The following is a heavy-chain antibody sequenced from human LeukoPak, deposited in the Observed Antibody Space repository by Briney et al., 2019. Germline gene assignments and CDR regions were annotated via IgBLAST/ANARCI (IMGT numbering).Heavy chain of an antibody. Sequence: GGSLRLSCAASGFTFSSYSMNWVRQAPGKGLEWVSSISSSSSYIYYADSVKGRFTISRDNAKNTLYLQMNSLRAEDTAVYYCARGGMVGATQGPDYWGQGTLVTVSS. CDR2: ISSSSSYI. CDR1: GFTFSSYS. D-gene: IGHD1-26*01. CDR3: ARGGMVGATQGPDY. V-gene: IGHV3-21*01. J-gene: IGHJ4*02.